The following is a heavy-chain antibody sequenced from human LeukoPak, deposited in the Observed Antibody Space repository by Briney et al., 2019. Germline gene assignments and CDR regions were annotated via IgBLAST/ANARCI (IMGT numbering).Heavy chain of an antibody. D-gene: IGHD4-17*01. CDR3: ASTKPSYGDPDVRFDY. CDR1: GFTFSSYW. J-gene: IGHJ4*02. V-gene: IGHV3-74*01. Sequence: GGYLRLSCAASGFTFSSYWMHWVRQAPGKGLVWVSRINRDGSSTSYADSVKGRFTISRDNAKNTLYLQMNSLRAEDTAVYYCASTKPSYGDPDVRFDYWGQGTLVTVSS. CDR2: INRDGSST.